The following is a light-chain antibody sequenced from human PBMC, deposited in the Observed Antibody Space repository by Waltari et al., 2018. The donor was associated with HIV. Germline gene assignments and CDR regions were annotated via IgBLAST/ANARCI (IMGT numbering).Light chain of an antibody. Sequence: QSVLTQPPSASATPGQRVTISRSGNSSNIGSNTVNWYLQLPGTAPKLLIYSNSQRPSGVPARFSGSKSGTSASLAISGLQSEDEAHYYCASWDDSLNGLYVFGPGTKVTVL. V-gene: IGLV1-44*01. J-gene: IGLJ1*01. CDR2: SNS. CDR1: SSNIGSNT. CDR3: ASWDDSLNGLYV.